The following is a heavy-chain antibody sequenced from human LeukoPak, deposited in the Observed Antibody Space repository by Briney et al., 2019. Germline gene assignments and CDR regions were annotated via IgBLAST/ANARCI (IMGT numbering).Heavy chain of an antibody. CDR2: IYHSGST. V-gene: IGHV4-4*02. J-gene: IGHJ4*02. CDR1: GGSISSSNW. CDR3: ARVSYYYDSSGFPDY. Sequence: SETLSLTCAVSGGSISSSNWWSWVRQPPGKGLEWIGEIYHSGSTNYNPSLKSRVTISVDTSKNQFSLKLSSVTAADTAVYYCARVSYYYDSSGFPDYWGQGTLVTVSS. D-gene: IGHD3-22*01.